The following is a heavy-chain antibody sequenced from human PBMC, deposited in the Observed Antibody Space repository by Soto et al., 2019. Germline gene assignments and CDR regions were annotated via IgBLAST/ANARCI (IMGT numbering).Heavy chain of an antibody. J-gene: IGHJ4*02. CDR1: GFTFSDYY. CDR2: ISSSGSTI. D-gene: IGHD4-17*01. V-gene: IGHV3-11*04. CDR3: AIDPLASVTTGY. Sequence: GGSLRLSCAASGFTFSDYYMSWIRQAPGKGLEWVSYISSSGSTIYYADSVKGRFTISRDNAKNSLYLQMNSLRAEDTAVYYYAIDPLASVTTGYWVQGPLISVPQ.